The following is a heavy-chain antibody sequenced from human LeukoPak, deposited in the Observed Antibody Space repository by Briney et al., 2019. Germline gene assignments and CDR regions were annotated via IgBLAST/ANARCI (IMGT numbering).Heavy chain of an antibody. CDR3: ARQGVWGSYRSIDH. CDR1: GFTFSSYSM. CDR2: IYHSGIT. D-gene: IGHD3-16*02. V-gene: IGHV4-4*02. Sequence: GSLRLSCAASGFTFSSYSMNWVRQPPGKGLEWIGEIYHSGITNYNPSLKSRVTISVDKSKNQFSLNLSSVTAADTAVYYCARQGVWGSYRSIDHWGQGTLVTVSS. J-gene: IGHJ4*02.